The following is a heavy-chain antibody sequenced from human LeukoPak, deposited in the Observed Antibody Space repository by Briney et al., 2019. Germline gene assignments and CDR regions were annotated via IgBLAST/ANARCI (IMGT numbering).Heavy chain of an antibody. CDR2: FDPEDGET. D-gene: IGHD1-26*01. V-gene: IGHV1-24*01. CDR3: ARAGASGDYQAGSLDY. Sequence: ASVKVSCKVSGYTLTELSMHWVRQAPGKGLEWMGGFDPEDGETIYAQKFQGRVTMTEDTSTDTAYMELSSLRSEDTAVYYCARAGASGDYQAGSLDYWGQGTLVTVSS. CDR1: GYTLTELS. J-gene: IGHJ4*02.